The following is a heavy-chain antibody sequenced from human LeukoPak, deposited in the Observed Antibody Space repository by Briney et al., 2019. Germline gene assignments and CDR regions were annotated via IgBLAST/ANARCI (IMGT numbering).Heavy chain of an antibody. CDR1: GFTFSAYA. V-gene: IGHV3-30*09. Sequence: GGSLRLSCAASGFTFSAYAMNWVRQAPGKGLEWVAVISSDGNSKNFALSVKGRFAISRDNSKNTLFLQMNNLRSEDTALYYCVSPTADYPFLYYFDSWGQGTLVTVSS. D-gene: IGHD5-12*01. CDR2: ISSDGNSK. J-gene: IGHJ4*02. CDR3: VSPTADYPFLYYFDS.